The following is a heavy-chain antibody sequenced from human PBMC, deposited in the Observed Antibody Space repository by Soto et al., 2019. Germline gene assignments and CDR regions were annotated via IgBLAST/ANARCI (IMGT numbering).Heavy chain of an antibody. CDR2: ISQSGAT. CDR3: VHHGGVPYYHDF. V-gene: IGHV4-30-2*01. J-gene: IGHJ4*02. CDR1: GGSITSGAYS. Sequence: SETLSLTCAVSGGSITSGAYSWSWIRQPPGKVLEWLGYISQSGATYYNPSLERRVTISMDTSKNAFSLNLSSVTADDTAVYYCVHHGGVPYYHDFWGQGMLVTVSS. D-gene: IGHD2-8*01.